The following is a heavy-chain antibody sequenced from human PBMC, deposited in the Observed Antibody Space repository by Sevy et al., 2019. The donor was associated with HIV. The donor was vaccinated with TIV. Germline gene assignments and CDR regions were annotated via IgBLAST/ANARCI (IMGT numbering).Heavy chain of an antibody. Sequence: ASVKVSCKVSGRTLTQVSIHWVRQAPGKGPEWMGTFDPEDDEKIYAQKFQGRVTMTEDTSTDTAYMELSRLRSEDTVVYYCATTKDYYESSGYPFDYWGQGTLVTVSS. CDR1: GRTLTQVS. D-gene: IGHD5-12*01. CDR3: ATTKDYYESSGYPFDY. V-gene: IGHV1-24*01. CDR2: FDPEDDEK. J-gene: IGHJ4*02.